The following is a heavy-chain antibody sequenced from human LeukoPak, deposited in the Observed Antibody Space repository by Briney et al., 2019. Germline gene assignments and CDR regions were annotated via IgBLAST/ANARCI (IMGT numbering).Heavy chain of an antibody. CDR2: INPNSGGT. J-gene: IGHJ5*02. D-gene: IGHD3-10*01. CDR3: ARDSDYYGSGSYFEFARP. V-gene: IGHV1-2*02. Sequence: ASVKVSCKVSGHSLTDLSMHWVRQAPGQGLEWMGWINPNSGGTNYAQKFQGRVTMTRDTSISTAYMELSRLRSDDTAVYYCARDSDYYGSGSYFEFARPWGQGTLVTVSS. CDR1: GHSLTDLS.